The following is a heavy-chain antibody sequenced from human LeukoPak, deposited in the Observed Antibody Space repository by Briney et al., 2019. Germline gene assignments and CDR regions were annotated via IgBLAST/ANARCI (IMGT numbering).Heavy chain of an antibody. CDR1: GYSFTSYW. CDR2: IYPGDSNT. V-gene: IGHV5-51*01. CDR3: ARLEDTAMVTWAFGI. Sequence: GESLQISCKGSGYSFTSYWIGWVRQMPGKGLEWMGIIYPGDSNTRYSPSFQGQVTISADKSISTAYLQWSSLKASDTAMYYCARLEDTAMVTWAFGIWGQGTMVTVSS. J-gene: IGHJ3*02. D-gene: IGHD5-18*01.